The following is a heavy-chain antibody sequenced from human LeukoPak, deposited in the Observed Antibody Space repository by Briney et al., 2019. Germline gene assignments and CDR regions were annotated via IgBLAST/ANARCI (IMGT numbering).Heavy chain of an antibody. CDR3: AQYCTNGVCRYYFDY. CDR2: FDPEDGET. V-gene: IGHV1-24*01. J-gene: IGHJ4*02. CDR1: GYTLTELS. D-gene: IGHD2-8*01. Sequence: ASVKVSCKGSGYTLTELSMHWVRQAPGKGLEWMGGFDPEDGETIYAQKFQGRVTMTEDTSTDTAYMELSSLRSEDTAVYYCAQYCTNGVCRYYFDYWGQGTLVTVSS.